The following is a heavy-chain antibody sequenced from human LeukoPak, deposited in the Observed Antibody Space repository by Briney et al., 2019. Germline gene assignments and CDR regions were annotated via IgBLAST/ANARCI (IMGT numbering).Heavy chain of an antibody. D-gene: IGHD2-2*01. CDR2: INHSGSN. V-gene: IGHV4-34*01. CDR3: ARHSPVVPAASDY. CDR1: GGSFSGYY. Sequence: SETLSLTCAVYGGSFSGYYMSWIRQPPGKGLEWIGEINHSGSNNYNPSLKRRVTISDNTSKNQYSLKLNSVTAADAAVYYGARHSPVVPAASDYWGQGTLVTVSS. J-gene: IGHJ4*02.